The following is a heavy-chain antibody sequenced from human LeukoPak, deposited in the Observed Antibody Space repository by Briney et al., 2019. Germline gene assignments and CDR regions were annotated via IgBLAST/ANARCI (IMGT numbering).Heavy chain of an antibody. V-gene: IGHV4-34*01. CDR3: ARGHIVVAPAAIYYYYYYMDV. CDR1: GGSFSGYY. D-gene: IGHD2-2*01. CDR2: INHSGST. Sequence: SETLSLTCAVYGGSFSGYYWSWIRQPPGKGLEWIGEINHSGSTNYNPSLKSRVTISVDTSKNQFSLKLSSVTAADTAVYYCARGHIVVAPAAIYYYYYYMDVWGKGTTVTVSS. J-gene: IGHJ6*03.